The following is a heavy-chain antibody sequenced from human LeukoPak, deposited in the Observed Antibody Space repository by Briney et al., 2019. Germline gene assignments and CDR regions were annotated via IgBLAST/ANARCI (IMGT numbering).Heavy chain of an antibody. CDR2: FSAYNGNT. V-gene: IGHV1-18*01. Sequence: ASVKISCKASGYTFTRNGISWVRQAPGEGLEWMGWFSAYNGNTNYAQKFQGRVTMTTDTPTSKAYMELRSLRSDDTAVYYCAYESSAYYVYWGQGTLVTVSS. CDR3: AYESSAYYVY. D-gene: IGHD3-22*01. CDR1: GYTFTRNG. J-gene: IGHJ4*02.